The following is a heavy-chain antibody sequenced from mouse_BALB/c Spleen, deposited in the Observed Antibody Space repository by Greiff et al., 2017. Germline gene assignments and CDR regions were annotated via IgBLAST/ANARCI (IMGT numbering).Heavy chain of an antibody. V-gene: IGHV5-17*02. Sequence: EVQVVESGGGLVQPGGSRKLSCAASGFTFSSFGMHWVRQAPEKGLEWVAYISSGSSTIYYADTVKGRFTISRDNPKNTLFLQMTSLRSEDTAMYYCARYRSDYYGSTHWYFDVWGAGTTVTVSS. J-gene: IGHJ1*01. D-gene: IGHD1-1*01. CDR2: ISSGSSTI. CDR3: ARYRSDYYGSTHWYFDV. CDR1: GFTFSSFG.